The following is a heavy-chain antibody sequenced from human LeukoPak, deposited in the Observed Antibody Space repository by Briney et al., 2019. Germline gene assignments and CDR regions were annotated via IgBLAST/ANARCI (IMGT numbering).Heavy chain of an antibody. D-gene: IGHD1-1*01. Sequence: GGSLRLSCGASGFSFSGSWMNWVRQAPGKGLEWVANIKQDGSEKYYVDSVGGRFTISRDNAKNSLFLQINSLRAEDTAVYYCTRDWIFDSWGQGTLVTVSS. CDR1: GFSFSGSW. J-gene: IGHJ4*02. CDR2: IKQDGSEK. CDR3: TRDWIFDS. V-gene: IGHV3-7*01.